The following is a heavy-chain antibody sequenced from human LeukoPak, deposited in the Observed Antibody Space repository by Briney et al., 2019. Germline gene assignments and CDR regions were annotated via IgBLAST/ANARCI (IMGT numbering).Heavy chain of an antibody. CDR2: IDPDDSDT. Sequence: GESLKISCKGSGYIFTNYWIGWVRQMPGKGPEWMGIIDPDDSDTKYNPSFQGQVSISADKSITTAYLQWSSQKASDTAMYYCARGKALPYYFDYWGQGTPVTVSS. J-gene: IGHJ4*02. CDR1: GYIFTNYW. CDR3: ARGKALPYYFDY. V-gene: IGHV5-51*01.